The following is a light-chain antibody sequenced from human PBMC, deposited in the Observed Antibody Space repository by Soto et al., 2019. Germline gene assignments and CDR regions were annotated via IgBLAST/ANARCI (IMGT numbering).Light chain of an antibody. CDR3: QQYSTYPRP. J-gene: IGKJ5*01. Sequence: DIRLTQSPSSLSASVGDRVTITCRASQGVGTFLAWYQHKPGKATKSLIKTASTLQSGVPSRFSGSGSGTDFTLTISSLQPEDVATYYSQQYSTYPRPFGQGTPVDLK. CDR1: QGVGTF. CDR2: TAS. V-gene: IGKV1D-16*01.